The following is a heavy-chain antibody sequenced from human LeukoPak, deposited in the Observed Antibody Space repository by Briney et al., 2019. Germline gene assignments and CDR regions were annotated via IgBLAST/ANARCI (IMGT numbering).Heavy chain of an antibody. CDR1: GGSISSGDYY. CDR3: ARDIVATIKTPYNWFDP. CDR2: IYYSGST. J-gene: IGHJ5*02. V-gene: IGHV4-30-4*01. Sequence: SQTLSLTCTVSGGSISSGDYYWSWIRQPPGKGLEWIWYIYYSGSTYYNPSLKSRVTISVDTSKNQFSLKLSSVTAADTAVYYCARDIVATIKTPYNWFDPWGQGTLVTVSS. D-gene: IGHD5-12*01.